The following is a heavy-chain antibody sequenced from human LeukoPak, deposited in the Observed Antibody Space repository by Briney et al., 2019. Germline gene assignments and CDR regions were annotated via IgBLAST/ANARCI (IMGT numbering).Heavy chain of an antibody. Sequence: GGSLRLSCAASGFTFSSYSMNWVRQAPRKGLEWVSYISSGSSTIYYADSVKGRFTISRDNAKNSLYLQMNSLRAEDTAVYYCARDQLPGYYYGMDVWGQGTTVTVSS. CDR1: GFTFSSYS. J-gene: IGHJ6*02. CDR2: ISSGSSTI. CDR3: ARDQLPGYYYGMDV. D-gene: IGHD6-6*01. V-gene: IGHV3-48*04.